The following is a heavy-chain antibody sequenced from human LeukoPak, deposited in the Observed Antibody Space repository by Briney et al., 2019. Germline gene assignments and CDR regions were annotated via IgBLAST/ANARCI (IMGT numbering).Heavy chain of an antibody. CDR3: AKTVWSRLAAGLDS. Sequence: SETLSLTCSVSGGSISGSSYYWGWIRQPPGKGLEWIGNIYYRGSTYYNPSLKSRVIMSIDTSKNQFSLKVNSVTATDTAVYYCAKTVWSRLAAGLDSWGQGTLVTVSS. D-gene: IGHD2-21*02. J-gene: IGHJ4*02. CDR1: GGSISGSSYY. V-gene: IGHV4-39*01. CDR2: IYYRGST.